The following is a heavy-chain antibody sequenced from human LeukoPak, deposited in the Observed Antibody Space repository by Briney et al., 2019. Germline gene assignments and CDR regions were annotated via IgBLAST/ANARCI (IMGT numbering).Heavy chain of an antibody. Sequence: GGSLRLSCAASGFTFSSYAMSWVRQAPGKGLEWVSAISGSGGSTYYADSVKGRFTISRDNSKNTLDLQMNSLRAEDTAVYYCAKDRAYYYASGSSIDYWGQGTLVTVSS. V-gene: IGHV3-23*01. D-gene: IGHD3-10*01. CDR1: GFTFSSYA. CDR2: ISGSGGST. J-gene: IGHJ4*02. CDR3: AKDRAYYYASGSSIDY.